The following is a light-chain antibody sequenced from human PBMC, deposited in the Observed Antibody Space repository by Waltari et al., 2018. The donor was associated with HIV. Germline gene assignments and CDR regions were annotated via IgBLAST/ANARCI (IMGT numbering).Light chain of an antibody. Sequence: QSALTQPASVSGSPGQSITISCTGTSRDIGGYNYVSWYQQHPGKAPKLMISDVSLRPSGVSNRCSGYKSGKTASLTISGLQAEDEADDYCSSYTSSSTLGVFGSGTKVTVL. V-gene: IGLV2-14*03. CDR2: DVS. J-gene: IGLJ1*01. CDR1: SRDIGGYNY. CDR3: SSYTSSSTLGV.